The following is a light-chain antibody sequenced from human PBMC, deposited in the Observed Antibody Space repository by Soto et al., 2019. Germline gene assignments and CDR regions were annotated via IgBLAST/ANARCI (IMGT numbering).Light chain of an antibody. CDR2: EVS. J-gene: IGLJ2*01. V-gene: IGLV2-14*01. CDR3: SSLSTTYTVL. Sequence: QSALTQPASMSGSPGQSITISCTGTSSDVGGYNYVSWYQQHPDRAPKLIIYEVSNRPSGVSIRFSGSKSANTASLTISGLQAEDEADYYCSSLSTTYTVLFGGGTKLTVL. CDR1: SSDVGGYNY.